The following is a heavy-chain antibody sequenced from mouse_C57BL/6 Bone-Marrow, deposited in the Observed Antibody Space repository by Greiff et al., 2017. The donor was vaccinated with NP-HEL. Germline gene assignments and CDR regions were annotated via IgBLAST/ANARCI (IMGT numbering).Heavy chain of an antibody. D-gene: IGHD2-4*01. V-gene: IGHV1-19*01. Sequence: EVKLQQSGPVLVKPGASVKMSCKASGYTFTDYYMNWVKQSHGKSLEWIGVINPYNGGTSYNQKFKGKATLTVDKSSSTAYMELNSLTSEDSAVYYCALYDYAYYFDYWGQGTTLTVSS. CDR1: GYTFTDYY. CDR2: INPYNGGT. CDR3: ALYDYAYYFDY. J-gene: IGHJ2*01.